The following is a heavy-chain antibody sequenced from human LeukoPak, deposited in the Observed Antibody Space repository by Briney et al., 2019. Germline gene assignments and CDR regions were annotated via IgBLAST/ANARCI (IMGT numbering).Heavy chain of an antibody. D-gene: IGHD3-3*01. CDR3: VKRGSDGGPYFFDY. Sequence: GGSLRLSCGASGFAFSTYPMHWVRQAPGKGLEWVAAISKEGSNKYYADSVKGRYTISRDSSKNMLYLEMNSLSGEDTAVYYCVKRGSDGGPYFFDYWGQGTLVTVSS. V-gene: IGHV3-30*18. CDR2: ISKEGSNK. J-gene: IGHJ4*02. CDR1: GFAFSTYP.